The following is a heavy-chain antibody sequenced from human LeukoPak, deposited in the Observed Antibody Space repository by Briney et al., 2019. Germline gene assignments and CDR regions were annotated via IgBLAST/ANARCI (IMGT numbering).Heavy chain of an antibody. Sequence: SETLSLTCTVSGGSVSSESYHWSWIRQPPGKGLEWIAYIFNSGSSNYNPSLKSRATISVDTSKNRFSLKLNSVTAADTAQYHCARGVGGVREGFDIWGQGTMVTVPS. CDR2: IFNSGSS. D-gene: IGHD3-16*01. V-gene: IGHV4-61*01. CDR3: ARGVGGVREGFDI. J-gene: IGHJ3*02. CDR1: GGSVSSESYH.